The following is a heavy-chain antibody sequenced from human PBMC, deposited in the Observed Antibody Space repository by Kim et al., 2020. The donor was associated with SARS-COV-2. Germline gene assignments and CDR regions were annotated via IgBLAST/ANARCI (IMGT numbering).Heavy chain of an antibody. Sequence: ASVKVSCKASGYTFTSYAMHWVRQAPGQRLEWMGWINAGNGNTKYSQKFQGRVTITRDTSASTAYMELSSLRSEDTAVYYCARAVGATEGDYFDYWGQGTLVTVSS. CDR2: INAGNGNT. CDR3: ARAVGATEGDYFDY. D-gene: IGHD1-26*01. J-gene: IGHJ4*02. CDR1: GYTFTSYA. V-gene: IGHV1-3*01.